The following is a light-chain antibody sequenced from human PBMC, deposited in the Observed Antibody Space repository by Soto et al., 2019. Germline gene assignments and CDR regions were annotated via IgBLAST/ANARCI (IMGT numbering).Light chain of an antibody. CDR3: QHYNSYSEA. V-gene: IGKV1-5*03. J-gene: IGKJ1*01. CDR1: QTISSW. Sequence: DIQMTQFPSTLSGSVGDRVTVPCRASQTISSWLAWYQQKPGKAPKLLIYKASTLKSGVPSRFSGSGSGTEFTRTISSLQPDDVATYYCQHYNSYSEAFGQGTKVDIK. CDR2: KAS.